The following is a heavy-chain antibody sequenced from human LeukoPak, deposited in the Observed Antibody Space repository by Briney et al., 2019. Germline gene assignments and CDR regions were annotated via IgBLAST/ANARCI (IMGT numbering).Heavy chain of an antibody. CDR1: GFTFSSYA. D-gene: IGHD3-10*01. Sequence: GGSLRLSCAASGFTFSSYAIHWVRQAPGKGLEWVAVISYDGSNKYYADSVKGRFTISRDNSKNTLYLQMNSLRAEDTAVYYCARDRGDYYGSGSYYYWGQGTLVTVSS. CDR3: ARDRGDYYGSGSYYY. J-gene: IGHJ4*02. CDR2: ISYDGSNK. V-gene: IGHV3-30*04.